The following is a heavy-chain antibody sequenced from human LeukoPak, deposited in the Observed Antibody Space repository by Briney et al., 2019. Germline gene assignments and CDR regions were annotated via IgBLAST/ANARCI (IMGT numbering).Heavy chain of an antibody. CDR3: ARHSSMTTVVFDY. CDR1: CGSISRYY. Sequence: PSETLSLICTVSCGSISRYYGRWIRHPPGGRLEWIGYIYYSESTYFNPSLKSRGTISVDTSKRQFSLKLSSVTATDTAVYYCARHSSMTTVVFDYWGQGTLVTVSS. CDR2: IYYSEST. J-gene: IGHJ4*02. V-gene: IGHV4-59*08. D-gene: IGHD4-23*01.